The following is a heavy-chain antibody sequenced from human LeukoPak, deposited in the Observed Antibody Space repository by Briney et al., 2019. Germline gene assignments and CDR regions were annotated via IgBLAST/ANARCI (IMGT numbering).Heavy chain of an antibody. J-gene: IGHJ3*02. D-gene: IGHD6-13*01. CDR3: ARLAYSSSWYLGAFDI. CDR1: GASFSGYD. V-gene: IGHV4-34*01. Sequence: SETLSLTCAVYGASFSGYDWTWIRQPPGKGLEWIGEINHSGSTYYNPSLKSRVTISVDTSKNQFSLKLSSVTAADTAVYYCARLAYSSSWYLGAFDIWGQGTMVTVSS. CDR2: INHSGST.